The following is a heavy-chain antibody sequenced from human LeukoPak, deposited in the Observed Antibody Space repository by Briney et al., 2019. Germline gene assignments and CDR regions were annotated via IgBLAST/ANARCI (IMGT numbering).Heavy chain of an antibody. V-gene: IGHV1-69*05. D-gene: IGHD3-10*01. Sequence: GASVKVSCKASGGTFSSYAISWVRQAPGQGLEWMGGIIPIFGTANYAQKFQGRVTITTDESTSTAYMELSSLRYEDTAVYYCARGGEGSGHYSFDYWGQGTLVTVSS. CDR3: ARGGEGSGHYSFDY. J-gene: IGHJ4*02. CDR1: GGTFSSYA. CDR2: IIPIFGTA.